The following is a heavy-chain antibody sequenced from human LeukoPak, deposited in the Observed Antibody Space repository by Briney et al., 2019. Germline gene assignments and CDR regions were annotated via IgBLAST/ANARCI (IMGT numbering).Heavy chain of an antibody. CDR2: IYATGST. Sequence: PSETLSLTCTVSGGSISSYYWSWIRQPPGKGLEWIGYIYATGSTNYNPSLKSRVTISVDTSKNQFSLKLSSVTAADTAVYYCARRGYCSSTSCYGGAFDIWGQGTMVTVSS. J-gene: IGHJ3*02. D-gene: IGHD2-2*03. CDR1: GGSISSYY. V-gene: IGHV4-4*09. CDR3: ARRGYCSSTSCYGGAFDI.